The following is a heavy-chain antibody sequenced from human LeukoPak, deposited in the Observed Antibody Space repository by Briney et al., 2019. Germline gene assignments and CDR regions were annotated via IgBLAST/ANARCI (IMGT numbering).Heavy chain of an antibody. V-gene: IGHV1-69*13. CDR2: IIPIFGTA. CDR3: ARIASYCSSTSCYRENNWFDP. J-gene: IGHJ5*02. Sequence: VASVKVSCKASGGTFSSYAISWVRQAPGQGPEWMGGIIPIFGTANYAQKFQGRVTITADESTSTAYMELSSLRSEDTAVYYCARIASYCSSTSCYRENNWFDPWGQGTLVTVSS. D-gene: IGHD2-2*01. CDR1: GGTFSSYA.